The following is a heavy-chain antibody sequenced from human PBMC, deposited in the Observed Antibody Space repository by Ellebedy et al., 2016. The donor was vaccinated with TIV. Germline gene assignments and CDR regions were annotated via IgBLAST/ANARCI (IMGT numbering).Heavy chain of an antibody. CDR2: ISYDGSKT. J-gene: IGHJ5*02. V-gene: IGHV3-30-3*01. CDR3: ARTPGGWFDP. Sequence: GESLKISCAASGFTFSSYAMHWVRQAPGKGLEWVAVISYDGSKTYYADSVKGRFTISRDNSKNTLYLQMNSLRAEDTAVYYCARTPGGWFDPWGQGTLVTVSP. D-gene: IGHD2-15*01. CDR1: GFTFSSYA.